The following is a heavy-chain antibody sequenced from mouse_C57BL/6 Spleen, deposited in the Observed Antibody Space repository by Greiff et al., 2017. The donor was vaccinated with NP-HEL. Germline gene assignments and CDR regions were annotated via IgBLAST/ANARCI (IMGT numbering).Heavy chain of an antibody. J-gene: IGHJ4*01. CDR1: GFSFNTYA. V-gene: IGHV10-1*01. D-gene: IGHD1-1*01. Sequence: EVQLVESGGGLVQPKGSLKLSCAASGFSFNTYAMNWVRQAPGKGLEWVARIRSKSNNYATYYADSVKDRFTISRDDSESMLYLQMNNLTTEDTAMYYCGRQRSSYAMDYWGQGTSVTVSS. CDR3: GRQRSSYAMDY. CDR2: IRSKSNNYAT.